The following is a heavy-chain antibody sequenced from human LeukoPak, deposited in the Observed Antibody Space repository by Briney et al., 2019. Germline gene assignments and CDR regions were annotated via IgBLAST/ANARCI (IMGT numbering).Heavy chain of an antibody. V-gene: IGHV1-69*13. CDR3: ARVSIVVVPAAQYNWFDP. J-gene: IGHJ5*02. Sequence: SVKVSCKASGGTFSSYAISWVQQAPGQGLEWMGGIIPIFGTANYAQKFQGRVTITADESTSTAYMELSSLRSEDTAVYYCARVSIVVVPAAQYNWFDPWGQGTLVTVSS. CDR1: GGTFSSYA. CDR2: IIPIFGTA. D-gene: IGHD2-2*01.